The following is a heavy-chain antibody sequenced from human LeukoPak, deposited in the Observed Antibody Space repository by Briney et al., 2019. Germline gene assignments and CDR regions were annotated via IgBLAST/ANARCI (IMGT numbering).Heavy chain of an antibody. V-gene: IGHV3-66*01. Sequence: GGSLRLSCAASGFTVSSNYMSWVRQAPGKGLEWVSFIYSGGSTYYADSAKGRFTISRDNSKNTLYLQMNSLRAEDTAVYYCAREDGVLRYFDWLSPPGGYWGQGTLVTVSS. D-gene: IGHD3-9*01. CDR3: AREDGVLRYFDWLSPPGGY. CDR2: IYSGGST. J-gene: IGHJ4*02. CDR1: GFTVSSNY.